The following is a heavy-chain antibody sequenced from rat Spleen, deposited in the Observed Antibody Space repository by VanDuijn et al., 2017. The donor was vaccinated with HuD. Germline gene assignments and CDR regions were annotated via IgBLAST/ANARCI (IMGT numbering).Heavy chain of an antibody. Sequence: EVQLVESGGGLVQPGRSLKLSCTASGFTLSKFGMAWVCQAPTKGLEWVASISYDGTATYYRDSVKGRFTLSRDNAKSTQYLQMDSLRFEDTATYYCARHYGGYSEYVMDAWGQGASVTVSS. V-gene: IGHV5-29*01. CDR3: ARHYGGYSEYVMDA. J-gene: IGHJ4*01. D-gene: IGHD1-11*01. CDR2: ISYDGTAT. CDR1: GFTLSKFG.